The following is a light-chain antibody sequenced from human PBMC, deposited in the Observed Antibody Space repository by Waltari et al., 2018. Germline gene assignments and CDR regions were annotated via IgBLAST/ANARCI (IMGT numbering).Light chain of an antibody. CDR2: DVS. CDR3: SSYTTGRTVVI. J-gene: IGLJ2*01. V-gene: IGLV2-14*03. Sequence: QSALTQPASVSGSPGQSITISCTGTNHDLGAYHYVPWYQLHPGQAPKLIIYDVSKRPSGVSDRFSGSKSANTASLTISDLQAEDDNDYYCSSYTTGRTVVIFGGGTKLTVL. CDR1: NHDLGAYHY.